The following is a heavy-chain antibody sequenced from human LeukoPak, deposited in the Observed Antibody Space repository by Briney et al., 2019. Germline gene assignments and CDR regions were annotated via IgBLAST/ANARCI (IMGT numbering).Heavy chain of an antibody. CDR3: ARDPTGGATTGGDAFDI. Sequence: GGSLRLSCAASGFTFDDYGMSWVRQAPGKGLEWVSGINWNGGSTGYADSVKGRFTISRDNAKNSLYLQMNSLRAEDTALYSCARDPTGGATTGGDAFDIWGQGTMVTVSS. CDR2: INWNGGST. D-gene: IGHD4-17*01. CDR1: GFTFDDYG. V-gene: IGHV3-20*04. J-gene: IGHJ3*02.